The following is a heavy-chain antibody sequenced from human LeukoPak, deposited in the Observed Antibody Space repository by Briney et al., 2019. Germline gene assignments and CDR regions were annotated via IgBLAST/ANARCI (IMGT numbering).Heavy chain of an antibody. CDR3: GSTTVVTPWAFDI. D-gene: IGHD4-23*01. CDR1: GGSISSYY. J-gene: IGHJ3*02. V-gene: IGHV4-59*12. Sequence: SETLSLTCTVSGGSISSYYWSWIRQPPGKGLEWIGYIYYSGSTNYNPSLKSRVTISVDTSKNQFSLKLSSVTAADTAVYYCGSTTVVTPWAFDIWGQGTMVTVSS. CDR2: IYYSGST.